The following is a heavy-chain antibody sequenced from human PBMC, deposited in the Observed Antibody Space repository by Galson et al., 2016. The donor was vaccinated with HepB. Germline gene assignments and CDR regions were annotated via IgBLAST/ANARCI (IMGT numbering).Heavy chain of an antibody. V-gene: IGHV3-72*01. Sequence: SLRLSCAASGFIFSDHYMDWVRQAQGKGLEWLGRSKNKANGYTTEYAASVEGRFTISRDDSKKSLYLQMNSLKIEDTAVYYCARWQSGSPVNWGQGTLVTVSS. CDR3: ARWQSGSPVN. J-gene: IGHJ4*02. D-gene: IGHD1-26*01. CDR1: GFIFSDHY. CDR2: SKNKANGYTT.